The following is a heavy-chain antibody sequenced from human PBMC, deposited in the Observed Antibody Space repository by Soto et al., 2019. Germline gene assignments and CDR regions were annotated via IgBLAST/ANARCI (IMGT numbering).Heavy chain of an antibody. CDR1: GGSSSSYY. CDR2: IYYSGST. CDR3: ARGDYDYVWGSYRFCCMDV. J-gene: IGHJ6*02. Sequence: QVQLQESGPGLVKPSETLSLTCTVSGGSSSSYYWRWIRQPPGKGLEWIGYIYYSGSTNYNPSLKSRVTISVDTSKNQFSLKLSSVTAADTAVYYCARGDYDYVWGSYRFCCMDVWGQGTTVTVSS. V-gene: IGHV4-59*01. D-gene: IGHD3-16*02.